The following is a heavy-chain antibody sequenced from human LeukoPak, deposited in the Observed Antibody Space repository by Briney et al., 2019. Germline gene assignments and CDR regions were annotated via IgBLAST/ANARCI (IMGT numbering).Heavy chain of an antibody. D-gene: IGHD6-13*01. CDR1: GFTFDDYA. CDR2: ISWNSGSI. J-gene: IGHJ5*02. Sequence: GGSVGPSCAASGFTFDDYAMHWVRQAPGKGLEWVSGISWNSGSIGYADSVKGRFTISRDNAKNSLYLQMNSLRAEDTALYYCAKDGRLAAADFRSCWFDPWGQGTLVTVSS. V-gene: IGHV3-9*01. CDR3: AKDGRLAAADFRSCWFDP.